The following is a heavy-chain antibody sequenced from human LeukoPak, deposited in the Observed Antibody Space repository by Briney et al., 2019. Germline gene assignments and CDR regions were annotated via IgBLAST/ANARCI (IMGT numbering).Heavy chain of an antibody. CDR2: MYTSGSA. Sequence: SGTLSLTCTVSGGSISSGSYYWTWIRQPAGKGLEWIGRMYTSGSANYNPSLKSRVTISVDTSKNQFSLKLSSVTAADTAVYYCARETRSGGSLLRGNWFDPWGQGTLVTVSS. V-gene: IGHV4-61*02. J-gene: IGHJ5*02. D-gene: IGHD2-15*01. CDR1: GGSISSGSYY. CDR3: ARETRSGGSLLRGNWFDP.